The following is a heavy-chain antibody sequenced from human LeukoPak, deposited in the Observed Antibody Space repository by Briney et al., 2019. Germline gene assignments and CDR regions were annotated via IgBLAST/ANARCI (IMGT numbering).Heavy chain of an antibody. CDR1: GFTFSSCA. J-gene: IGHJ4*02. V-gene: IGHV3-23*01. CDR3: VKDLRYSGSPRAFDY. D-gene: IGHD1-26*01. Sequence: GGSLRLSCAASGFTFSSCAMSWVRQAPGKGLEWVSSISGSAGSTYYADSVKGRFTISRDNSKNTLYLQMDSLRAEDTAVYYCVKDLRYSGSPRAFDYWGQGTLVTVSS. CDR2: ISGSAGST.